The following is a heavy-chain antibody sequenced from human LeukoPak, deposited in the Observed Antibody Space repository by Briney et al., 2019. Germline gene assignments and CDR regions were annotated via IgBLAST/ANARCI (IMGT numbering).Heavy chain of an antibody. CDR3: THPAYYYNVDV. CDR1: GLTFSVSA. CDR2: IKTKADNYAT. V-gene: IGHV3-73*01. D-gene: IGHD6-25*01. Sequence: GGSLRLSCSASGLTFSVSAIHWVRQPSGKGLEWVGRIKTKADNYATAYAASVKGRFTISRDDSTNTAYLQMNSLKTEDTAVYYCTHPAYYYNVDVWGKGTTVTVSS. J-gene: IGHJ6*04.